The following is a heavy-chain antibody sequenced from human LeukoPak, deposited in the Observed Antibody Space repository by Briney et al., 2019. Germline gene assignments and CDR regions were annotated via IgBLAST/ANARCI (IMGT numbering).Heavy chain of an antibody. J-gene: IGHJ5*02. CDR1: GFTFSSYW. CDR2: INTDGSST. V-gene: IGHV3-74*01. CDR3: ARSILTIFGVEKPYNWFDP. Sequence: GGSLRLSCAASGFTFSSYWMHWVRQAPGKGLVWVSRINTDGSSTSYADSVKGRFTISRDNAKNTLYLQMNSLRAEDTAVYYCARSILTIFGVEKPYNWFDPWGQGTLVTVSS. D-gene: IGHD3-3*01.